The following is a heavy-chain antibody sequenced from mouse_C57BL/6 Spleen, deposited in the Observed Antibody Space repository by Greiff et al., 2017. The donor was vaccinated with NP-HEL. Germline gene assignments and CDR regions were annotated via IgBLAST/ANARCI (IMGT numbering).Heavy chain of an antibody. J-gene: IGHJ1*03. D-gene: IGHD2-3*01. CDR1: GYTFTSYW. V-gene: IGHV1-64*01. CDR3: ARRDGYWYFEV. CDR2: IHPNSGST. Sequence: VQLQQPGAELVKPGASVKLSCKASGYTFTSYWMHWVKQRPGQGLEWIGMIHPNSGSTNYNEKFKSKATLTVDKSSSTAYMQLSSLTSEDSAVYYCARRDGYWYFEVWGTGTTVTVSS.